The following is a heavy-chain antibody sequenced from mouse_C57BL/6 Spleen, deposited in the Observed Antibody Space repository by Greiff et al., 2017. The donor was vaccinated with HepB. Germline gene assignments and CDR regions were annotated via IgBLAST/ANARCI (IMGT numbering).Heavy chain of an antibody. Sequence: EVKLMESEGGLVQPGSSMKLSCTASGFTFSDYYMAWVRQVPEKGLEWVANINYDGSSTYYLDSLKSRFIISRDNAKNILYLQMSSLKSEDTATYYCARAPANWGFDYWGQGTTLTVSS. CDR3: ARAPANWGFDY. CDR2: INYDGSST. CDR1: GFTFSDYY. D-gene: IGHD4-1*01. V-gene: IGHV5-16*01. J-gene: IGHJ2*01.